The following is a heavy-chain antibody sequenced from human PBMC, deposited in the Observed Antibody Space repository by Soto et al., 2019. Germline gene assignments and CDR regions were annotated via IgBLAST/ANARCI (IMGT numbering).Heavy chain of an antibody. J-gene: IGHJ5*02. CDR2: IYYSGST. CDR1: GGSISSSSYY. CDR3: ARQIDVMDIVVVPAAIPWFDP. V-gene: IGHV4-39*01. Sequence: LQLQESGPGLVKPSETLSLTCTVSGGSISSSSYYWGWIRQPPGKGLEWIGSIYYSGSTYYNPSLKSRVTISVVSAKNQFSLELSSVTAADTAVYYCARQIDVMDIVVVPAAIPWFDPWGQGTLVTFSS. D-gene: IGHD2-2*03.